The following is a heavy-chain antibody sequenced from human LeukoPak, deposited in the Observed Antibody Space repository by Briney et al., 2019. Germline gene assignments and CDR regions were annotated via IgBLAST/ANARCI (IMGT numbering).Heavy chain of an antibody. J-gene: IGHJ6*03. CDR2: IYPGDSDT. V-gene: IGHV5-51*01. D-gene: IGHD6-19*01. CDR3: ARHGYEIAVAGTYYYYMDV. Sequence: GESLKISCKGSGYKFTTYWIGWVRQMPGKGLEWMGIIYPGDSDTRYSPSFQGQVTISADKSISTAYLQWSSLKASDTAMYYCARHGYEIAVAGTYYYYMDVWGKGTTVTVSS. CDR1: GYKFTTYW.